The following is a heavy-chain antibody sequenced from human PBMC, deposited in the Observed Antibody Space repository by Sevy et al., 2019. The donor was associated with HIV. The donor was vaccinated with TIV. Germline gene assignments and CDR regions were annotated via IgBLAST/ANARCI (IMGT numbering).Heavy chain of an antibody. CDR1: EFTFSKYA. CDR2: VSGSGAGT. D-gene: IGHD3-22*01. J-gene: IGHJ4*02. Sequence: GGSLRLSCSASEFTFSKYAMSWVRQAPGKGLEWVASVSGSGAGTNYAHSVRGRFTISRDNSKDTLYLQMTSLRAEDTAVYYCAKALYYYDSSAYFSHFDSWGQGTPVTVSS. V-gene: IGHV3-23*01. CDR3: AKALYYYDSSAYFSHFDS.